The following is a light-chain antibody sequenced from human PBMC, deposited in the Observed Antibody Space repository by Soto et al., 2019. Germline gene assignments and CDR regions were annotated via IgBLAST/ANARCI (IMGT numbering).Light chain of an antibody. CDR1: QTVRNNY. CDR3: QQFSSYPLT. J-gene: IGKJ4*01. Sequence: EFVLTQSPGTLSLPPGERATLSCRASQTVRNNYLAWYQQKPRQAPTLLIYDASSRATGIPVRFSGGGSGTDFILTISRLEPEDCAVYYFQQFSSYPLTFGGGNKVEIK. V-gene: IGKV3-20*01. CDR2: DAS.